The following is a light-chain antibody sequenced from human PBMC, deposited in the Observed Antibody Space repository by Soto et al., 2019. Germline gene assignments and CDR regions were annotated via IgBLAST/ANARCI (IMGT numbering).Light chain of an antibody. CDR1: QSISSY. CDR2: AAS. V-gene: IGKV1-39*01. J-gene: IGKJ5*01. Sequence: DIQMTQSPSTLSASVGDRVTMTCRESQSISSYLNWYQQKPGKAPKLLIYAASSLQSGVPSRFSGSGSGTDFTLTISSLQPEDFATYYCQQSYSTPPDTFGQGTRLEIK. CDR3: QQSYSTPPDT.